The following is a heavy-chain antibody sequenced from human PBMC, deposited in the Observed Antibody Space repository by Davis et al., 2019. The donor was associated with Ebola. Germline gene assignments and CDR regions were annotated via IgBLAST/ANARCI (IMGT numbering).Heavy chain of an antibody. J-gene: IGHJ6*02. D-gene: IGHD5-18*01. V-gene: IGHV3-30*04. CDR2: ISYDGSNK. CDR3: ARDTAMDSYYYYGMDV. CDR1: GFTFSSYA. Sequence: GESLKISCAASGFTFSSYAMHWVRQAPGKGLEWVAVISYDGSNKYYADSVKGRFTISRDNSKNTLYLQMNSLRAEDTAVYYCARDTAMDSYYYYGMDVWGQGTTVTVSS.